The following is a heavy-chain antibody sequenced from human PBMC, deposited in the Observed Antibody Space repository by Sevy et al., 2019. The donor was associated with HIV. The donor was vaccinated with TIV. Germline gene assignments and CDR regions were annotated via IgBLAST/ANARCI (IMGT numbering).Heavy chain of an antibody. CDR1: GFTFSKYW. J-gene: IGHJ6*02. Sequence: GGSLRLSCEVSGFTFSKYWMHWVRQAPGKGLVWVSRINGDGNSPIYADSVQGRFTMSRDNAKNTLFLQMNSLRAEDTGISYCAREGVDFWSGPVDYYYGMDVWGQGTTVTVSS. CDR3: AREGVDFWSGPVDYYYGMDV. D-gene: IGHD3-3*01. V-gene: IGHV3-74*01. CDR2: INGDGNSP.